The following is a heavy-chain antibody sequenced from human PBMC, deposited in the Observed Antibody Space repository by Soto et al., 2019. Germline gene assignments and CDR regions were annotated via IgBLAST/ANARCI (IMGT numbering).Heavy chain of an antibody. Sequence: EVQLVESGGGLVQPGGSLRLSCAASGFTFSSYWMHWVRQTPEKGLVWVSHIASDGRRKTYADPVKGRFSISRDNARNTLYLQMNSLRVDDTAVYYCARDTFVVGIDYWGQGILVTVSS. CDR1: GFTFSSYW. V-gene: IGHV3-74*01. J-gene: IGHJ4*02. CDR3: ARDTFVVGIDY. CDR2: IASDGRRK. D-gene: IGHD3-3*02.